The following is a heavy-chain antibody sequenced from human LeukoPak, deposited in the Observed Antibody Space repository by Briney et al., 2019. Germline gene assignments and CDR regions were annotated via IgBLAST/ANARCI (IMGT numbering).Heavy chain of an antibody. V-gene: IGHV2-5*02. Sequence: SGPTLVKPTQTLTLTCTFSGFSLSTRGVGVGWIRQPPGKALEWLPVIYWDDDKRYSPSLKSRLTITKDTSKNQVVLTMTNMDPVDTATYYCAHRYYARGENYFDYWGQGTLVTVSS. CDR1: GFSLSTRGVG. CDR2: IYWDDDK. D-gene: IGHD3-22*01. J-gene: IGHJ4*02. CDR3: AHRYYARGENYFDY.